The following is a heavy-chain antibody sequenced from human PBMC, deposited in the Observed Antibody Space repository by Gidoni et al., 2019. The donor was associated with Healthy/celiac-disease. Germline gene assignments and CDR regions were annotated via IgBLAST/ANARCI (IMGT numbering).Heavy chain of an antibody. J-gene: IGHJ3*02. V-gene: IGHV3-48*01. CDR1: GFTFSSYG. CDR3: AKSHIRAFDI. CDR2: SSSNSSAI. Sequence: EVQLVESGGGLVQPGGSLRLSCAVSGFTFSSYGMNWVRQAPGKGLVLFYYSSSNSSAISYADAVNGSINISRDTPNLSLYLQMTSLTAEYTAMYVCAKSHIRAFDIWGQGTMVTVSS.